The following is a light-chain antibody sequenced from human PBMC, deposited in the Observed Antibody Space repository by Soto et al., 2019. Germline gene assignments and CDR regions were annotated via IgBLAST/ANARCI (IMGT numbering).Light chain of an antibody. CDR2: GAS. CDR1: QSVSSN. J-gene: IGKJ1*01. Sequence: EIVMTQSPATLSVSPMEIATLSFRASQSVSSNLAWYQQKPGQAPRLLIYGASTRATGIAARFSGSWSGTDFTLTISRLEAEDFAVYYCQQYGSSGTFGQGTKVDIK. V-gene: IGKV3-15*01. CDR3: QQYGSSGT.